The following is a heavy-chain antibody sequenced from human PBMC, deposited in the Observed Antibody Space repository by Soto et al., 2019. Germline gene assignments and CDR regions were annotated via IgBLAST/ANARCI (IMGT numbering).Heavy chain of an antibody. D-gene: IGHD2-15*01. CDR1: GFTFSSYA. CDR3: AKDRCSGGSCYEFDY. Sequence: EVQLLESGGGLVQPGGSLRLTCAASGFTFSSYAMSWVRQAPGKGLEWVSAISGSGGSTYYADSVKGRFTISRDNSKNTLYLQMNSLRAEDTAVYYCAKDRCSGGSCYEFDYWGQGTLVTVSS. V-gene: IGHV3-23*01. CDR2: ISGSGGST. J-gene: IGHJ4*02.